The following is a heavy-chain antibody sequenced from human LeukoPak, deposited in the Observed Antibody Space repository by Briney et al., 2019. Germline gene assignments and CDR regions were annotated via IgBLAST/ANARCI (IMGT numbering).Heavy chain of an antibody. J-gene: IGHJ6*03. CDR2: IYYSGST. V-gene: IGHV4-39*01. CDR3: ARLPDDSSARYYYYYMDV. Sequence: SETLSLTCTVSGGSISSSSYYWGWIRQPPGKGLEWIGGIYYSGSTYYNPSLKSRVTISVDTSKNQFSLKLSSVTAADTAVYYCARLPDDSSARYYYYYMDVWGKGTTVTVSS. CDR1: GGSISSSSYY. D-gene: IGHD3-22*01.